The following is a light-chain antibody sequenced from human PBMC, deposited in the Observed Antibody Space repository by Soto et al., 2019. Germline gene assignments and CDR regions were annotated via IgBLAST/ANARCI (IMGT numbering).Light chain of an antibody. Sequence: QPVVTQSPSASASLGASVKLTCTLSSGHSSYAIAWHQQQPEKGPRYLMKVDSDGSHVKGDGIPDRFSGSSSRAERYLAISSLQSEDEADYYCQTWGTGTWVFGGGTKLTVL. V-gene: IGLV4-69*01. CDR2: VDSDGSH. CDR1: SGHSSYA. J-gene: IGLJ3*02. CDR3: QTWGTGTWV.